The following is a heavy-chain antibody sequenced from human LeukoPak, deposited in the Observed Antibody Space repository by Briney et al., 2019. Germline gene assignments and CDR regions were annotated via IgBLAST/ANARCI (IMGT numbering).Heavy chain of an antibody. D-gene: IGHD6-13*01. J-gene: IGHJ3*02. CDR1: GITVSTNY. CDR3: VRAPGYSSSWYQERNDAFDI. V-gene: IGHV3-53*01. Sequence: GGSLRLSCAASGITVSTNYMSWVRQAPGKGLEWVSVIYSGGTTYYADSVKGRFTISRDNSKNTLYLQMNSLTADDTAVYYCVRAPGYSSSWYQERNDAFDIWGQGTMVTVSS. CDR2: IYSGGTT.